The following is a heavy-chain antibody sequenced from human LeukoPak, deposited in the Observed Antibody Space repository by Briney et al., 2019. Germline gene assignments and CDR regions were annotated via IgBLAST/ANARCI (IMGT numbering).Heavy chain of an antibody. D-gene: IGHD3-22*01. J-gene: IGHJ4*02. CDR3: AREMPNYDSSGYYYYFDY. CDR1: GFTFSSYA. Sequence: GRSLRLSCAASGFTFSSYAMHWVRQAPGKGLEWVAVISYDGSNKYYADSVKGRFTISRDNSKNTLYLQMNSLRAEDTAVYYCAREMPNYDSSGYYYYFDYWGQGTLVTVSS. V-gene: IGHV3-30-3*01. CDR2: ISYDGSNK.